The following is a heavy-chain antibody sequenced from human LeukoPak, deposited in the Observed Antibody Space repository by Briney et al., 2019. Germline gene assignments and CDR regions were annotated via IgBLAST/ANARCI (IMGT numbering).Heavy chain of an antibody. D-gene: IGHD5-18*01. J-gene: IGHJ4*02. Sequence: GGSLRLSCAASGFTFSSYAMSWVRQAPGKGLEWVSAISGSGGSTYYADSVKGRFTISRDNPKNTLYLQMNSLRAEDTAVYYCASAPWIQLWLFDYWGQGTLVTVSS. V-gene: IGHV3-23*01. CDR2: ISGSGGST. CDR3: ASAPWIQLWLFDY. CDR1: GFTFSSYA.